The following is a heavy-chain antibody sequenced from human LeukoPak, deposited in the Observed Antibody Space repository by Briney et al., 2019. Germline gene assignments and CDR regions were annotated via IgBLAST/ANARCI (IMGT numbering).Heavy chain of an antibody. Sequence: SETLSLTCTVSGDSISSGSYYWSWVRQPAGKGLEWIGRIYSNGDTKFNPSLKSRVTIALNTSKNQFSLKLSSATAADTAVYYCARESGAKKGYSSGWLYWYYFDYWGQGTLVTVSS. CDR2: IYSNGDT. V-gene: IGHV4-61*02. J-gene: IGHJ4*02. CDR1: GDSISSGSYY. CDR3: ARESGAKKGYSSGWLYWYYFDY. D-gene: IGHD6-19*01.